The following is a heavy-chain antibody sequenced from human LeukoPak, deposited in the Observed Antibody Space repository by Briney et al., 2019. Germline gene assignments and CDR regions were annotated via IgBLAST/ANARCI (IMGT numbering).Heavy chain of an antibody. Sequence: SETLSLTCAVYGGSFSGYYWSWIRQPPGKGLEWIGEINHSGSTNYNPSLKSRVTISVDTSKNQFSLKLSSVTAADTAVYYCAREGYYYGSGSFYTYWGQGTLVTVSS. D-gene: IGHD3-10*01. CDR2: INHSGST. V-gene: IGHV4-34*01. J-gene: IGHJ4*02. CDR1: GGSFSGYY. CDR3: AREGYYYGSGSFYTY.